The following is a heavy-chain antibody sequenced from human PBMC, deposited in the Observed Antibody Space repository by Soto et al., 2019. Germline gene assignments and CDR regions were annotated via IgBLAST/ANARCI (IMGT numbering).Heavy chain of an antibody. CDR2: IYYSRST. J-gene: IGHJ3*02. CDR1: GGSISSGGYS. V-gene: IGHV4-31*03. CDR3: AGALPAGYCSGGSCHETNAFDI. Sequence: SETLSLTCTVSGGSISSGGYSWSWIRQHPGKGLEWIGYIYYSRSTYYNPSLKSRVTISVDTSKNQFSLKLSSVTAADTAVYYCAGALPAGYCSGGSCHETNAFDIWGQGTMGTVSS. D-gene: IGHD2-15*01.